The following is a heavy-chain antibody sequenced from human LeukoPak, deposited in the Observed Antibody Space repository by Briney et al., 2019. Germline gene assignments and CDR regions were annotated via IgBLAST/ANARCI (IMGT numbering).Heavy chain of an antibody. CDR1: GFTFSSYS. J-gene: IGHJ4*02. CDR3: ARDPPPDYYDSSYRSYHFDY. CDR2: ISSSSSYI. Sequence: KAGGSLRLSCAASGFTFSSYSMNWVRQAPGKGLEWVSSISSSSSYIYYADSVKGRFTISRDNAKNSLYLQMNSLRAEDTAVYYCARDPPPDYYDSSYRSYHFDYWGQGTLVTVSS. D-gene: IGHD3-22*01. V-gene: IGHV3-21*01.